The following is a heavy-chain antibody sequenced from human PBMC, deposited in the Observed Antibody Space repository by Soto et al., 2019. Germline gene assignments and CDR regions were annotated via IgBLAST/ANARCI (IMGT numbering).Heavy chain of an antibody. CDR2: IYPGDSDT. J-gene: IGHJ6*02. V-gene: IGHV5-51*01. CDR3: ARQIGYDDILTGYSRGGMDV. CDR1: GYSFTSYW. Sequence: PGESLKISCKGSGYSFTSYWIGWVRQMPGKGLEWLGIIYPGDSDTRYSPSFQGQVTISADKSISTAYLQWSSLKASDTAMYYCARQIGYDDILTGYSRGGMDVWGQGTTVTVSS. D-gene: IGHD3-9*01.